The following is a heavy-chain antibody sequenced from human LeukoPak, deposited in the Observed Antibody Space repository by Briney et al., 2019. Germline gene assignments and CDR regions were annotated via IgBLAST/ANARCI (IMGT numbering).Heavy chain of an antibody. D-gene: IGHD2-2*01. V-gene: IGHV3-21*01. Sequence: PGGSLRLSCAASGFTFSSYSMNWVRQAPGKGLEWVSSISSSSSYIYYADSVKGRFTISRDNAKNSLYLQMNSLRAEDTAVYYCAKDSVYCSSTSCYVYWGQGTLVTVSS. CDR2: ISSSSSYI. J-gene: IGHJ4*02. CDR3: AKDSVYCSSTSCYVY. CDR1: GFTFSSYS.